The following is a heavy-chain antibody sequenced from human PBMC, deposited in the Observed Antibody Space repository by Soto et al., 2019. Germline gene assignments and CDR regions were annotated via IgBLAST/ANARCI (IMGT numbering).Heavy chain of an antibody. D-gene: IGHD6-13*01. V-gene: IGHV1-2*02. CDR3: ARDQRYSSSWYWFDP. CDR2: INPNSGGT. Sequence: GGSVKVSCKASGYTFTGYYMHWVRQAPGQGLEWMGWINPNSGGTNYAQKFQGRVTMTRDTSISTAYMELSRLRSDDTAVYYCARDQRYSSSWYWFDPWGQGTLVTVSS. J-gene: IGHJ5*02. CDR1: GYTFTGYY.